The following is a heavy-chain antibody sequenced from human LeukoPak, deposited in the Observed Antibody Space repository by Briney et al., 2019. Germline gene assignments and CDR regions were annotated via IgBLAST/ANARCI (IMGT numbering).Heavy chain of an antibody. CDR2: ISYDGSNK. Sequence: PGGSLRLSCAASGFTFSSYAMHWVRQAPGKGLEWVAVISYDGSNKYYAGSVKGRFTISRDNSKNTLYLQMNSLRAEDTAVYYCARDEGQWLVHSVSYYYGMDVWGQGTTVTVSS. CDR1: GFTFSSYA. V-gene: IGHV3-30-3*01. CDR3: ARDEGQWLVHSVSYYYGMDV. J-gene: IGHJ6*02. D-gene: IGHD6-19*01.